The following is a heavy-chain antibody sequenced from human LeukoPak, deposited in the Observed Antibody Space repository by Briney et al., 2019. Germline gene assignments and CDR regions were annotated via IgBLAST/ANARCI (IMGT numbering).Heavy chain of an antibody. CDR1: GYTFTSHY. V-gene: IGHV1-46*01. J-gene: IGHJ3*02. CDR2: INPSVDST. CDR3: ARSLGSETYYEVFRDSHAFDI. D-gene: IGHD3-10*01. Sequence: ASVKVSCKASGYTFTSHYLHWVRQAPGQGLEWMGIINPSVDSTSYAQKFQDRVTMTRDTSTSTVYMELSSLRPEDTAAYYCARSLGSETYYEVFRDSHAFDIWGQGTMVTVSS.